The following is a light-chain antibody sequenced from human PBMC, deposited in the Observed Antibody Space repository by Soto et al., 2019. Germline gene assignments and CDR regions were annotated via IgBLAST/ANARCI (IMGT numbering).Light chain of an antibody. Sequence: DIQMTQSPSSLSASVGDRVTITCRASQSISSYLNWYQQKPGKAPKLLIYAASSLQSGVPSRFSGRGSGTDFTLTISSLQPEDFATYYCQQSYSTPFTFGPGTKVDIK. CDR3: QQSYSTPFT. J-gene: IGKJ3*01. V-gene: IGKV1-39*01. CDR2: AAS. CDR1: QSISSY.